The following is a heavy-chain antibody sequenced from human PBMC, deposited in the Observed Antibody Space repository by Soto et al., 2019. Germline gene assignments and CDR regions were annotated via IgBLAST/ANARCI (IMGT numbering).Heavy chain of an antibody. CDR2: INHSGST. CDR3: ARSYGDLYYFDY. CDR1: GGSFSGYY. Sequence: QVQLQQWGAGLLKPSETLSLTCAVYGGSFSGYYWSWIRQPPGKGLEWIGEINHSGSTNYNPSLKSRVTISVDTSKNQFSLKLSSVTAADTAVYYCARSYGDLYYFDYWGQGTLVTVSS. J-gene: IGHJ4*02. V-gene: IGHV4-34*01. D-gene: IGHD4-17*01.